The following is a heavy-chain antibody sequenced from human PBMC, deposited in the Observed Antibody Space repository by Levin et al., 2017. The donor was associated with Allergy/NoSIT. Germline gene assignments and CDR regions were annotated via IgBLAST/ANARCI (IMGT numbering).Heavy chain of an antibody. CDR2: ISSSSSYI. J-gene: IGHJ4*02. V-gene: IGHV3-21*01. CDR1: GFTFSSYS. D-gene: IGHD3-9*01. Sequence: PGGSLRLSCAASGFTFSSYSMNWVRQAPGKGLEWVSSISSSSSYIYYADSVKGRFTISRDNAKNSLYLQMNSLRAEDTAVYYCARSPNQYSSSSDILTGFTDYWGQGTLVTVSS. CDR3: ARSPNQYSSSSDILTGFTDY.